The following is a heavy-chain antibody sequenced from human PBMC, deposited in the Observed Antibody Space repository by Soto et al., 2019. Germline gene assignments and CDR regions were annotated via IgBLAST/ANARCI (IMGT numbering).Heavy chain of an antibody. Sequence: PSETLSLTCAVSGGSISSSNWWSWVRQPPGKGLEWIGEIYLSGSTNYNPSLKSRVTISVDKPKNQFSLKLSSVTAADTAVYYCARLRIATNNYKWFDPWGQGTLVTVSS. CDR1: GGSISSSNW. J-gene: IGHJ5*02. CDR3: ARLRIATNNYKWFDP. V-gene: IGHV4-4*02. D-gene: IGHD2-21*01. CDR2: IYLSGST.